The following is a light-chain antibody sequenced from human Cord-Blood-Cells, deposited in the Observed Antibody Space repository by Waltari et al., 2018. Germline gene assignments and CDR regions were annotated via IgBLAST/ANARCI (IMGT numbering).Light chain of an antibody. J-gene: IGKJ4*01. CDR3: QQSYSTPLT. CDR1: RSISSY. Sequence: DIQMTQPPSSLSASVGDRVTITCRASRSISSYLNWYQQKPGKAPKLLIYAASSLQSGVPSRFSGSGSGTDFTLTISSLQPEDFATYYCQQSYSTPLTFGGGTKVEIK. CDR2: AAS. V-gene: IGKV1-39*01.